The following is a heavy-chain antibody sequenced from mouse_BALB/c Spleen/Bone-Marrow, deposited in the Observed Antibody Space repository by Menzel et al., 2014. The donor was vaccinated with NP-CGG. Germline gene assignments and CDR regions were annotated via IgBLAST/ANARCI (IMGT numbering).Heavy chain of an antibody. CDR2: IYPGDFNT. V-gene: IGHV1S56*01. CDR1: GYTFTSYY. D-gene: IGHD2-4*01. J-gene: IGHJ4*01. CDR3: ARKSQRAYDSMNY. Sequence: QVQLQQSGPELVKPGASVRISCKASGYTFTSYYIHWVRLRPGQGLEWIGWIYPGDFNTKFNEKFKGKATLTADKSSSTASMQLSSLTSEDSAVYFCARKSQRAYDSMNYRGQGTSVTVSS.